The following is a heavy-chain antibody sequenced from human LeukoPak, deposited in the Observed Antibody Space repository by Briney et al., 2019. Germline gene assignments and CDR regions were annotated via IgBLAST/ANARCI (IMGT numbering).Heavy chain of an antibody. J-gene: IGHJ4*02. D-gene: IGHD3-10*01. CDR3: ATMMYGSGNYYNSDY. CDR1: GYTFTDYY. CDR2: INPNSGGT. V-gene: IGHV1-2*02. Sequence: ASVKVSCKASGYTFTDYYMHWVRQAPGQGLEWMGWINPNSGGTNYAQKFQGRVTMTRDTSISTAYMELSRLRSNDTAVYYCATMMYGSGNYYNSDYWGQGTLVTVSS.